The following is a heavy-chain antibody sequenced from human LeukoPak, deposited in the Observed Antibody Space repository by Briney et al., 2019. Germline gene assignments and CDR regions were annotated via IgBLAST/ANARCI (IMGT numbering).Heavy chain of an antibody. J-gene: IGHJ4*02. CDR3: ASSTGTTLFDY. CDR2: IYYSGST. CDR1: GGSISSGDYY. D-gene: IGHD1-1*01. Sequence: SETLSLTCTVSGGSISSGDYYWSWIRQPPGKGLEWIGYIYYSGSTYYNPSLKSRVTISVDTSKNQFPLKLSSVTAADTAVYYCASSTGTTLFDYWGQGTLVTVSS. V-gene: IGHV4-30-4*01.